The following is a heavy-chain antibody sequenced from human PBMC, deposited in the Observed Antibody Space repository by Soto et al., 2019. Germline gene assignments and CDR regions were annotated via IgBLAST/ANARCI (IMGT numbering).Heavy chain of an antibody. CDR3: ARQTVYCRSTSCYPVLFDP. V-gene: IGHV4-39*01. CDR1: GGSISSSSYY. J-gene: IGHJ5*02. CDR2: IYYSGST. Sequence: SETLSLTCTVSGGSISSSSYYWGWIRQPPGKGLEWIGSIYYSGSTYYNPSLKSRVTISVDTSKNQFSLKLSSVTAADTAVYYCARQTVYCRSTSCYPVLFDPWGQGTLVTVSS. D-gene: IGHD2-2*01.